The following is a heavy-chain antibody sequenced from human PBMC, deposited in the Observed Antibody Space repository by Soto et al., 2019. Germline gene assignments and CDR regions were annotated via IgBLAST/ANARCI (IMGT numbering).Heavy chain of an antibody. J-gene: IGHJ4*02. CDR3: ASSFGSTGTPSSRDY. CDR1: GGTFSSYT. Sequence: GASVKVSCKASGGTFSSYTISWVRQAPGQGLEWMGRIIPILGIANYAQKFQGRVTITADKSTSTAYMELSSLRSEDTAVYYCASSFGSTGTPSSRDYWGQGTLVTVSS. V-gene: IGHV1-69*02. CDR2: IIPILGIA. D-gene: IGHD1-1*01.